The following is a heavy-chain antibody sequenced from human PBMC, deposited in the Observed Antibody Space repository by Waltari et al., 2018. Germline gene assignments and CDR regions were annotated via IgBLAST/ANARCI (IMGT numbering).Heavy chain of an antibody. CDR2: ITGDGSGT. CDR3: VRYVVVTAGDY. D-gene: IGHD2-21*02. J-gene: IGHJ4*02. Sequence: EVQLVESGGGLVQPGGSLSLSCAASGFNFSSYWLHWVRQVPGKGLVWVGRITGDGSGTTYAASVKGRFTISRDNAKNTLFLQMNSLRDEDTAVYYCVRYVVVTAGDYWGQGTLVAVSS. CDR1: GFNFSSYW. V-gene: IGHV3-74*03.